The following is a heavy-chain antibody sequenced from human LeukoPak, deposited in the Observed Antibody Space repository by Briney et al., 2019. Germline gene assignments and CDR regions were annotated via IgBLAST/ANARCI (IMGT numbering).Heavy chain of an antibody. CDR1: GVSISSYY. J-gene: IGHJ4*02. CDR2: IYTSGST. V-gene: IGHV4-4*07. CDR3: ARGAGGVVIGPFRY. Sequence: SETLSLTCTVSGVSISSYYWSWIRQPAGKGLEGIGRIYTSGSTNYNPSLKSRVTMSVDTSKNQFSLKLSSVTAADTAVYYCARGAGGVVIGPFRYWGQGTLVTVSS. D-gene: IGHD3-3*01.